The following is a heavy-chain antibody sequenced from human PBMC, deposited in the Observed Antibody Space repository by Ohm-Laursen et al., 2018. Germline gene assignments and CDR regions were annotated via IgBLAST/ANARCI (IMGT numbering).Heavy chain of an antibody. V-gene: IGHV3-48*01. CDR1: GFIFSSFA. CDR3: ARDPPIDY. CDR2: ISSSSSTI. J-gene: IGHJ4*02. Sequence: SLRLSCAASGFIFSSFAMTWVRQAPGKGLEWVSYISSSSSTIYYADSVKGRFTISRDNAKNSLYLQMNSLRAEDTAVYYCARDPPIDYWGQGTLVTVSS.